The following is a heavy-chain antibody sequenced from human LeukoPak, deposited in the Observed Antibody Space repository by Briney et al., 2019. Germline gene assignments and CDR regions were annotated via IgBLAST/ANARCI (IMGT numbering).Heavy chain of an antibody. J-gene: IGHJ5*02. D-gene: IGHD5-12*01. CDR2: IIPIFGTA. Sequence: SVKVSCKASGGTFSSYAISWVRQAPGQGPEWMGRIIPIFGTANYAQKFQGRVTITTDESTSTAYMELSSLRSEDTAVYYCARSRGGYDWYNWFDPWGQGTLVTVSS. V-gene: IGHV1-69*05. CDR3: ARSRGGYDWYNWFDP. CDR1: GGTFSSYA.